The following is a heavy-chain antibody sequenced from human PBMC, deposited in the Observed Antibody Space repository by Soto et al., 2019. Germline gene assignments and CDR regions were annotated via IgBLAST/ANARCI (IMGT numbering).Heavy chain of an antibody. CDR1: GGSISTYY. Sequence: QVQLQESGPGLVKPSETLSLTCTVTGGSISTYYWSWIRQPPGKGLEWIGLIYSTGNTNYNPSLMSIVTISEDTSTNLVVLRLRSVSAADTACEYGASAQSVEFHNWCDPGDQGTQGTDAS. D-gene: IGHD3-10*01. J-gene: IGHJ5*02. V-gene: IGHV4-59*13. CDR2: IYSTGNT. CDR3: ASAQSVEFHNWCDP.